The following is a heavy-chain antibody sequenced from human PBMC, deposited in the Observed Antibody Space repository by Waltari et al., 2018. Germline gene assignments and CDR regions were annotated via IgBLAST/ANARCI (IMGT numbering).Heavy chain of an antibody. J-gene: IGHJ6*02. Sequence: QVQLVQSGAEVKKPGASVKVSCTVSGYPPTELSMHLVSQAPGNGLEWMGGFDPEDGETIYAQKFQGRVTMTEDTSTDTAYMELSSLRSEDTAVYYCATDQPVVPAAFRGGMDVWGQGTTVTVSS. CDR2: FDPEDGET. D-gene: IGHD2-2*01. CDR1: GYPPTELS. V-gene: IGHV1-24*01. CDR3: ATDQPVVPAAFRGGMDV.